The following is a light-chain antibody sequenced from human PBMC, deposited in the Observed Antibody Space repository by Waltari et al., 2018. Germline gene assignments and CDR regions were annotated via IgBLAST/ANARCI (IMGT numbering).Light chain of an antibody. J-gene: IGLJ3*02. Sequence: QSVLTQPPSASGTPGQRVAISCSGTRSNIGSHSVPWYQQLPGTAPKLLTHSNNQRPSGVPDRFSGSKSGTSASLAISGLQSEDEAHYYCAAWDASLNGWVFGGGTKLTVL. V-gene: IGLV1-44*01. CDR3: AAWDASLNGWV. CDR1: RSNIGSHS. CDR2: SNN.